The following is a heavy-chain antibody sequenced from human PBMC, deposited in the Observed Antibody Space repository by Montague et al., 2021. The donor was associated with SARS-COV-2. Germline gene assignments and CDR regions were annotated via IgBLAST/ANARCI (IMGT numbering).Heavy chain of an antibody. CDR2: IYTSGTT. D-gene: IGHD5-12*01. J-gene: IGHJ4*02. Sequence: TLSLTCTVSGGSISSGSYYWSWIRQPAGKGLEWIGRIYTSGTTDYSFSFKRRLTISVDTSKNQFSLKLTSVTAADTAVYYCARAHSGSWAHLDNWGQGSLVTVSS. CDR3: ARAHSGSWAHLDN. V-gene: IGHV4-61*02. CDR1: GGSISSGSYY.